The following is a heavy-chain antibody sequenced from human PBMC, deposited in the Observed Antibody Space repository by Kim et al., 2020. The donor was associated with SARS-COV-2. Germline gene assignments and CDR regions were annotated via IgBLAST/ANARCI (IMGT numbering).Heavy chain of an antibody. CDR2: INSDGSET. Sequence: GGSLRLSCAASGFTFRNYWMHWVRHAPGKGLVWVSDINSDGSETTYADSVKGRFTISRDNAKNTLYLQMNSLRPEDTGVYYCTGVLDFDYWGQGTPVTVSS. CDR3: TGVLDFDY. D-gene: IGHD6-6*01. J-gene: IGHJ4*02. V-gene: IGHV3-74*01. CDR1: GFTFRNYW.